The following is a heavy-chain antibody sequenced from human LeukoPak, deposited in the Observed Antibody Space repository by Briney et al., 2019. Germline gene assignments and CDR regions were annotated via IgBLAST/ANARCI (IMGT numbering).Heavy chain of an antibody. D-gene: IGHD4-17*01. V-gene: IGHV3-23*01. CDR3: ARGPNYGDRVDYLDS. J-gene: IGHJ4*02. CDR1: GFSFSAFS. CDR2: IIGSGDNT. Sequence: GGSLRLSCAASGFSFSAFSISWVRRTPGKGLEWVSGIIGSGDNTLYADSVKGRFTVSRDNAKNSVSLQMNSLSADDTAIYYCARGPNYGDRVDYLDSWGQGTKVTVSS.